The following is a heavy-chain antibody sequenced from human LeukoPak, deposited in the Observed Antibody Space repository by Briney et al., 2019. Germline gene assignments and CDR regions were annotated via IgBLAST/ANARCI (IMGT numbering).Heavy chain of an antibody. Sequence: GGSLRLSCAASGFTFSTYAMGWVRQAPGKGLEWVSLISGRGDGTYYAESVKGRFTISRDNSKNTVYLHMNSLRDDDAAIYYCAKGPKTADPLEEYFQHWGQGSLVTVSS. D-gene: IGHD1-1*01. CDR3: AKGPKTADPLEEYFQH. V-gene: IGHV3-23*01. J-gene: IGHJ1*01. CDR2: ISGRGDGT. CDR1: GFTFSTYA.